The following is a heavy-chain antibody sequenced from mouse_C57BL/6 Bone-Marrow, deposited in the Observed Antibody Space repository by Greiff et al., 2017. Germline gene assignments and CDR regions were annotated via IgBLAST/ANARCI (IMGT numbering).Heavy chain of an antibody. CDR1: GYSFTGYY. J-gene: IGHJ3*01. Sequence: EVQLQQSGPELVKPGASVKISCKASGYSFTGYYMNWVKQSPEKSLEWIGEINPSTGGTTYNQKFKAKATLTVDKSSSTAYMQLKSLTSEDSAVYYCARNPSNAWFAYWGQGTLVTVSA. CDR3: ARNPSNAWFAY. V-gene: IGHV1-42*01. D-gene: IGHD4-1*01. CDR2: INPSTGGT.